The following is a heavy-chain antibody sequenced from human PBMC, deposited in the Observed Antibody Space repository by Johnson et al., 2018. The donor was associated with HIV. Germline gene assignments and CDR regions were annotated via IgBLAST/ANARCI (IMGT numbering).Heavy chain of an antibody. CDR3: AKDTLLESGFDI. V-gene: IGHV3-9*01. CDR2: ISWNSGSI. Sequence: VQLVESGGGFVQLGRSLRLSCAASGFTFDDYAMHWVRQAPGKGLEWVSGISWNSGSIGYADSVKGRFTISRDNAKNSLYLQMNSLRAEDTALYYCAKDTLLESGFDIWGQGTMVTVSS. D-gene: IGHD3-3*02. J-gene: IGHJ3*02. CDR1: GFTFDDYA.